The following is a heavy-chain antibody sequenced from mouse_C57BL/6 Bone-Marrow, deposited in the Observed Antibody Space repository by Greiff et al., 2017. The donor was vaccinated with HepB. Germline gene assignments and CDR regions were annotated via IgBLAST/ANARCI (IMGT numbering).Heavy chain of an antibody. CDR2: ISSGSSTI. V-gene: IGHV5-17*01. CDR3: ARAPVYYDYPYYSMDF. CDR1: GFTFSDYG. J-gene: IGHJ4*01. D-gene: IGHD2-4*01. Sequence: EVKVVESGGGLVKPGGSLKLSCAASGFTFSDYGMHWVRQAPEKGLEWVAYISSGSSTIYYADTVKGRFTISRDNAKNTLFLQMTSLRSEDTAMYYCARAPVYYDYPYYSMDFWGQGTSVTVSS.